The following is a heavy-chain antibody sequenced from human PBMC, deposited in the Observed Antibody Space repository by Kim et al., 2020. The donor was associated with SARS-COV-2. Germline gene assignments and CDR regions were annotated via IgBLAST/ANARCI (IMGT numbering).Heavy chain of an antibody. J-gene: IGHJ6*02. CDR3: ARNGPSSYDILTGYYGYGMDV. Sequence: SETLSLTCTVSGGSISSYYWSWIRQPPGKGLEWIGYIYYSGSTNYNPSLKSRVTISVDTSKNQFSLKLSSVTAADTAVYYCARNGPSSYDILTGYYGYGMDVWGQGTTVTVSS. D-gene: IGHD3-9*01. V-gene: IGHV4-59*01. CDR2: IYYSGST. CDR1: GGSISSYY.